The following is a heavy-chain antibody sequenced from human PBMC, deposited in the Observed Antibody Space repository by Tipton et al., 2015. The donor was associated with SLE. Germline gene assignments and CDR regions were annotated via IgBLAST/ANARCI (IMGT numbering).Heavy chain of an antibody. CDR3: ARIHYYGSGSRDY. CDR1: GFTFSNSW. Sequence: GSLRLSCAASGFTFSNSWMQWVRQAPGRGLVWVSRIDTDGRITDYADSVKGRFTISRDNARNTLYLQMNSLRAEDTAVYYCARIHYYGSGSRDYWGQGTLVTVSS. CDR2: IDTDGRIT. V-gene: IGHV3-74*01. J-gene: IGHJ4*02. D-gene: IGHD3-10*01.